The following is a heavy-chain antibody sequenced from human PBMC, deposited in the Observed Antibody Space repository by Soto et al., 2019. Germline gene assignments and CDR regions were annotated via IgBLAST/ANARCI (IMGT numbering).Heavy chain of an antibody. CDR1: GDSIIGTGW. CDR3: VRNGYYSLDV. CDR2: VYHSGDT. D-gene: IGHD3-22*01. J-gene: IGHJ6*02. Sequence: QVQLQESGPGLVRPSGTLSLTCAVSGDSIIGTGWWSWVRQSPGKGLDWIGEVYHSGDTNYNPSHKILVTISVDTSRNQFSLNLGSVTAADTAVYYCVRNGYYSLDVWGQGTTVTVSS. V-gene: IGHV4-4*02.